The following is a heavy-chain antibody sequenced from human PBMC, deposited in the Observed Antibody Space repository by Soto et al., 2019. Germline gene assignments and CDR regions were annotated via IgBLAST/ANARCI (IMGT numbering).Heavy chain of an antibody. D-gene: IGHD2-8*01. CDR3: ARKYCTNGVCFYFDY. CDR2: INAGNGNT. CDR1: GYTFTSYA. V-gene: IGHV1-3*01. Sequence: ASVKVSCKASGYTFTSYAMHWVRQAPGQRLEWMGWINAGNGNTKYSQKFQGRVTITRDTSASTAYMELSSLRSEDTAVYYCARKYCTNGVCFYFDYWGQGTLVTVSS. J-gene: IGHJ4*02.